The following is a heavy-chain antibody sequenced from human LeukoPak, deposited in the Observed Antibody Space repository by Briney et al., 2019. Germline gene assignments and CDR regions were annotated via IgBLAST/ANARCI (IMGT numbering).Heavy chain of an antibody. CDR3: AKYYYDSSAYYLVYFVY. CDR2: INSDGSST. V-gene: IGHV3-74*01. Sequence: GGSLRLSCAASGFTFSSYWMHWVRQAPGKGLVWVSRINSDGSSTSYADSVKGRFTISRDNAKNTLYLQMNSLRAEDTAIYYCAKYYYDSSAYYLVYFVYWGQGTLVTVSS. CDR1: GFTFSSYW. D-gene: IGHD3-22*01. J-gene: IGHJ4*02.